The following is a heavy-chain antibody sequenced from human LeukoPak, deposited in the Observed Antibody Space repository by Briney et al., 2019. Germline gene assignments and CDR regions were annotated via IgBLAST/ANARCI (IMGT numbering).Heavy chain of an antibody. V-gene: IGHV3-7*01. CDR2: IKEDGSAI. CDR1: GFTFSRYY. Sequence: HPGGSLRLSCAASGFTFSRYYMSWVRQAPGKGLEWVANIKEDGSAIWYLDSVKGRFTISRDNAKNSLYLQMNSLRAEDTAVYYCARDKSVDWLSRGSSLDFWGQGTLVTVSS. CDR3: ARDKSVDWLSRGSSLDF. J-gene: IGHJ4*02. D-gene: IGHD3-9*01.